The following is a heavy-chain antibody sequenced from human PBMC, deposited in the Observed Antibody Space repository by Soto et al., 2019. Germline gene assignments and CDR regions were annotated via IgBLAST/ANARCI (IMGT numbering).Heavy chain of an antibody. CDR3: ARARIGTLNLFDY. CDR1: GYAFTDSF. D-gene: IGHD3-10*01. V-gene: IGHV1-46*01. CDR2: INPLAGRV. Sequence: QVQLVQSGAEVKTPGASVTVSCRTSGYAFTDSFIHWLRQAPGHGLEWMGMINPLAGRVTYPQTFQGRVTMTKDTSTNTVYLELNSLVPEQTGVYYCARARIGTLNLFDYWGQGTLVTVSS. J-gene: IGHJ4*02.